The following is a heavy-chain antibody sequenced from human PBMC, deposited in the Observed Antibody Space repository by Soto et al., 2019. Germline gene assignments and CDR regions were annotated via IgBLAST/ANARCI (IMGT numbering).Heavy chain of an antibody. D-gene: IGHD3-3*01. Sequence: QVQLQESGPGLVKPSGTLSLTCAVSGGSISSSNWWSWVRQPPGKGLEWIGEIYHSGSTNYNPSLKSRVTISVDKSKNQFSLKLSSVTAADTAVYYCAGDRGVLQNTIFGVVPYYYYGMDVWGQGTTVTVSS. CDR1: GGSISSSNW. V-gene: IGHV4-4*02. CDR2: IYHSGST. CDR3: AGDRGVLQNTIFGVVPYYYYGMDV. J-gene: IGHJ6*02.